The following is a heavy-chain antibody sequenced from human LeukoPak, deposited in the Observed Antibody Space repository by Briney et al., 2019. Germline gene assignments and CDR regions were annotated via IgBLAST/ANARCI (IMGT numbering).Heavy chain of an antibody. CDR3: ARDPYQSGYYDY. V-gene: IGHV3-21*01. CDR1: EFTFSSYT. J-gene: IGHJ4*02. D-gene: IGHD3-22*01. Sequence: GGSLRLSCAASEFTFSSYTMNWVRQAPGKGLEWVSSIGGVSRSTYYADLVKGRFTISRDNAKNSLHLQMNSLRAEDTAVYYCARDPYQSGYYDYWGQGTLVTVSS. CDR2: IGGVSRST.